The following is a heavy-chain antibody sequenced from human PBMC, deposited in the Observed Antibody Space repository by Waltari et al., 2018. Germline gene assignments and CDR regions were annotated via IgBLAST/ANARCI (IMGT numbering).Heavy chain of an antibody. CDR2: INTNSGGT. Sequence: QVQLVQSGAEVRKPGSSVKVACRASGGTFSSYAIRWVRQAPGQGVERMGWINTNSGGTNDAQKFQGRGTMTRDTYISTAYMGLSRRRSADTAVYYCARVRTTGKWRAFDIWGQGTMVTVSS. V-gene: IGHV1-2*02. CDR3: ARVRTTGKWRAFDI. J-gene: IGHJ3*02. CDR1: GGTFSSYA. D-gene: IGHD4-17*01.